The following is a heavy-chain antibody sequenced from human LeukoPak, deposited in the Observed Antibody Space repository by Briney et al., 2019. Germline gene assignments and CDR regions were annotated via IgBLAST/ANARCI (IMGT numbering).Heavy chain of an antibody. CDR1: GYTFTSYD. V-gene: IGHV1-8*01. CDR2: MNPNSGNT. J-gene: IGHJ3*02. D-gene: IGHD2-21*01. Sequence: ASVKVSCKASGYTFTSYDINWVRQATGQGLAWVGWMNPNSGNTGYAQKFQGRVTMTRNTSITTAFMELSSLRSEDTAVYYCARVREVWWNPHDAFDIWGQGTVVTVSS. CDR3: ARVREVWWNPHDAFDI.